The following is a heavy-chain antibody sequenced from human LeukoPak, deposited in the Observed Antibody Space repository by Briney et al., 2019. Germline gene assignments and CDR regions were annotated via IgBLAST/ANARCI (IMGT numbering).Heavy chain of an antibody. CDR1: GYTFTSYY. J-gene: IGHJ4*02. CDR3: ARDRDDILTGYSLNY. D-gene: IGHD3-9*01. V-gene: IGHV1-46*01. Sequence: ASVKVSCKAFGYTFTSYYMHWVRQAPGQGLEWMGIINPSGGSTSYAQKFQGRVTMTRDTSTSTVYMELSSLRSEDTAVYYCARDRDDILTGYSLNYWGQGTLVTVSS. CDR2: INPSGGST.